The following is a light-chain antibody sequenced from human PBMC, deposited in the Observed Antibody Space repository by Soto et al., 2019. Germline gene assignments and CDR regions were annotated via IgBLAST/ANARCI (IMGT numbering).Light chain of an antibody. CDR3: CSLTTSHTYV. Sequence: QSALTQPASVSGSPGQSISISCTGTSSDIGHYDYVSWYQQHPGKAPKLMIYHVTYRPSGVSNRYSGSKSGNSASLTISGLQADDEADYYCCSLTTSHTYVFGSGTTVTVL. CDR2: HVT. CDR1: SSDIGHYDY. V-gene: IGLV2-14*03. J-gene: IGLJ1*01.